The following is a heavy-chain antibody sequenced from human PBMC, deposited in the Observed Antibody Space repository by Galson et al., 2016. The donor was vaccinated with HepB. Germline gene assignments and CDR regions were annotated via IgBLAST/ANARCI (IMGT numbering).Heavy chain of an antibody. Sequence: SLRLSCAASGFDFSRYDMNWVRKAPGKGLEWIAHISYSNGVSYAAAVKGRFTISRDNDRDSVFLAMRRRRAEDTATYYCVRGKKQAWDAYKKCYYYNLEVWGRGTSVIVSS. CDR3: VRGKKQAWDAYKKCYYYNLEV. D-gene: IGHD3-3*01. V-gene: IGHV3-69-1*02. J-gene: IGHJ6*02. CDR2: ISYSNGV. CDR1: GFDFSRYD.